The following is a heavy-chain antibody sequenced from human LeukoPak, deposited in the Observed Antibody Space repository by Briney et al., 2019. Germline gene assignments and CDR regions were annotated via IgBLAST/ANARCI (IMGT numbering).Heavy chain of an antibody. V-gene: IGHV3-53*01. D-gene: IGHD6-13*01. CDR2: IYSGGST. CDR1: GFTVSSNY. CDR3: AREAARLVTAAGSGGYYGMDV. Sequence: PGGPLRLSCAASGFTVSSNYMSWVRQAPGKGLEWVSVIYSGGSTYYADSVKGRFTISRDNSKNTLYLQMNSLRAEDTAVYYCAREAARLVTAAGSGGYYGMDVWGQGTTVTVSS. J-gene: IGHJ6*02.